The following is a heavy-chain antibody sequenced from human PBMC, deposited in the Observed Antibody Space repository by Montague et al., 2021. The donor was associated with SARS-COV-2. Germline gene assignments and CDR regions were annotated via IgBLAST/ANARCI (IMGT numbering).Heavy chain of an antibody. CDR2: IYHTGNT. D-gene: IGHD3-22*01. V-gene: IGHV4-4*02. CDR3: ASPKEGSGYYRPFDY. J-gene: IGHJ4*02. Sequence: SETLSLTCGVSGASVTSTNWWSWVRQPTGKGREWIGEIYHTGNTNYSPSLKNRVSISLDKSKNQLSLRLNSVTAADTAVYYCASPKEGSGYYRPFDYWGQGILVTVSS. CDR1: GASVTSTNW.